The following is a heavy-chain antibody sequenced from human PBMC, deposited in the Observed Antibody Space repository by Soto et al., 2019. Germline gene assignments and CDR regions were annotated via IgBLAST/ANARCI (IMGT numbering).Heavy chain of an antibody. V-gene: IGHV3-33*01. CDR3: ARDGVGATTYFGYFDY. CDR2: IRYDGSNE. J-gene: IGHJ4*02. CDR1: GFSFGGYG. Sequence: PGGSLRLSCAASGFSFGGYGMHWARQAPGKGLEWVAVIRYDGSNEYYADSAKGRFTISRDNSKNTLYLQMNSLRAEDTAVYYCARDGVGATTYFGYFDYWGQVTMVTVSS. D-gene: IGHD1-26*01.